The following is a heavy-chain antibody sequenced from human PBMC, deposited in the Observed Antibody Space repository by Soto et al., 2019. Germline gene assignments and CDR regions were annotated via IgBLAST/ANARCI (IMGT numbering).Heavy chain of an antibody. D-gene: IGHD4-4*01. CDR1: GYTFTSYA. CDR2: INAGNGNT. CDR3: ANSTDSTTDYYYGMDG. J-gene: IGHJ6*02. Sequence: ASVKVYCKASGYTFTSYAIHWLRQATGQRLEWMGWINAGNGNTKYSQKFQGRVTITRDTSASTAYMELSSLRSEDTAVYYCANSTDSTTDYYYGMDGWGQGTTVTVSS. V-gene: IGHV1-3*01.